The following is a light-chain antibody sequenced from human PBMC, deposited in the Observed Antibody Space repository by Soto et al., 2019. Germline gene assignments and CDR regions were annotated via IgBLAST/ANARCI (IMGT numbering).Light chain of an antibody. CDR1: SSVVGGYNC. Sequence: QSALTQPRSVSGSPGQSVTISCTGTSSVVGGYNCVSWYQQHPGKAPQLIIYDVTQRPSGVPDRFSGSKSGNTASLSISGLQAEDEADYYCCSHSASYTFAFGTGTKVTVL. V-gene: IGLV2-11*01. CDR3: CSHSASYTFA. CDR2: DVT. J-gene: IGLJ1*01.